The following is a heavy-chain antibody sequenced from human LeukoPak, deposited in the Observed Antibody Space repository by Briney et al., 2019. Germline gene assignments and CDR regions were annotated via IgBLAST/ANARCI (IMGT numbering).Heavy chain of an antibody. D-gene: IGHD3-22*01. CDR2: MYHSGST. CDR1: GYSISSAYY. J-gene: IGHJ3*02. V-gene: IGHV4-38-2*02. Sequence: SETLSLTCSVSGYSISSAYYWGWIRQPPGKGLEWIGTMYHSGSTNYNPSLKSRVTISVDTSKNQFSLKLSSVTAADTAVYYCARDPPPYYYDSSGPWGAFDIWGQGTMVTVSS. CDR3: ARDPPPYYYDSSGPWGAFDI.